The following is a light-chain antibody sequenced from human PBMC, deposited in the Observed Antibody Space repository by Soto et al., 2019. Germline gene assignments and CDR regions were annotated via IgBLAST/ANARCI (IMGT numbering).Light chain of an antibody. V-gene: IGLV1-40*01. CDR2: VNN. Sequence: QPVLTQPPSVSGAPGQRVTISCTGSSSNIGTGYDVHWYQQLPGTAPKLLIYVNNNRPSGVPDRFSGSKSGTSASLAITGLQAEDEAAYYCQSYDNARSAWVFGGGTKLTVL. CDR3: QSYDNARSAWV. CDR1: SSNIGTGYD. J-gene: IGLJ3*02.